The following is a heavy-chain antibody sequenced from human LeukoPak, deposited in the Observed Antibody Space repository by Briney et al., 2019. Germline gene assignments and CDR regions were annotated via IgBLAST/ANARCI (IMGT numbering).Heavy chain of an antibody. CDR3: ARDSGTTGEVKFDP. D-gene: IGHD3-10*01. Sequence: SETLSLTCTVSGYSISSGYYWGWIRQPPGKGLEWIGSIYHSGRTYYNPSLKSRVTMSADTSRNHVSLTLNSVTAADTAVYYCARDSGTTGEVKFDPWGQGTLVTVSS. V-gene: IGHV4-38-2*02. CDR1: GYSISSGYY. CDR2: IYHSGRT. J-gene: IGHJ5*02.